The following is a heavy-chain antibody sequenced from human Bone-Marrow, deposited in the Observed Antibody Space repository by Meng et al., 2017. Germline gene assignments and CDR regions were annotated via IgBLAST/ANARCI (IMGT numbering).Heavy chain of an antibody. Sequence: GESLKISCAASGFTFSSYAMSWVRQAPGKGLEWVSAISGSGGSTYYADSVKGRFAISRDNSKNTLYLQMNSLRAEDTAVYYCAKDNALRYFDWLYPWGQGKQVNGAS. J-gene: IGHJ5*02. D-gene: IGHD3-9*01. CDR1: GFTFSSYA. CDR3: AKDNALRYFDWLYP. CDR2: ISGSGGST. V-gene: IGHV3-23*01.